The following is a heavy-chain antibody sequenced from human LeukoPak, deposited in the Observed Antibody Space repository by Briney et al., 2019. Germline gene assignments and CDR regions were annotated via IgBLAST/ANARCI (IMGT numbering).Heavy chain of an antibody. V-gene: IGHV3-21*01. CDR2: ISDSSSHM. CDR1: GFTFSSYS. CDR3: ARSPGIAAPGTGDPPGFDY. J-gene: IGHJ4*02. D-gene: IGHD6-13*01. Sequence: GGSLRLSCTASGFTFSSYSLNWVRQAPGKGLELGSSISDSSSHMYYADSVKGRSTISRDNAKNSLYLQMNSLRAADTAVYYCARSPGIAAPGTGDPPGFDYWGRGTLVTVSS.